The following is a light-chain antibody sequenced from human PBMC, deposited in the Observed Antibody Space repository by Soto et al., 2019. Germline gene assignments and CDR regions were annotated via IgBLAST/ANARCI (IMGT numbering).Light chain of an antibody. V-gene: IGLV1-47*01. CDR3: AAWDDSLTWV. Sequence: QSVLTQPPSASGTPGQRVSISCSGSSSNIGINYVYWYQQLPGTAPKLLIYRDNQRPTGVSDRFSASKSATSASLAISGLRSEDEADYYCAAWDDSLTWVFGGGTQLTVL. J-gene: IGLJ3*02. CDR1: SSNIGINY. CDR2: RDN.